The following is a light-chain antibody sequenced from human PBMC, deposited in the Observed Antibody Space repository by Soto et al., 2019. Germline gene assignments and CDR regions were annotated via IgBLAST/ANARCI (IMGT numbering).Light chain of an antibody. CDR3: QQSYSTPQT. J-gene: IGKJ1*01. CDR2: GAS. V-gene: IGKV3D-15*01. CDR1: QSISIN. Sequence: EIVLTQSPGTLSVSPGDRVTLSCRASQSISINLAWYQHKPDQAPRLLIHGASTRATGVPARISGSGSGTEFTLTISSLQPEDIATYYCQQSYSTPQTFGQGTKVDIK.